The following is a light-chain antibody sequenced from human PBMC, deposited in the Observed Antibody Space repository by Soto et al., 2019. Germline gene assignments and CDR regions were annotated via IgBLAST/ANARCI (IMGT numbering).Light chain of an antibody. CDR2: GVY. Sequence: EIVMTQSPTILSVSPGERATLSCRASQSVSSNLAWYQQKPGQAPRLLIYGVYTRAPGIPARFSGSGSGTDFTLTISRLEPEDFAVYYCQQYGSSPRFTFGPGTKVDIK. V-gene: IGKV3-20*01. CDR3: QQYGSSPRFT. CDR1: QSVSSN. J-gene: IGKJ3*01.